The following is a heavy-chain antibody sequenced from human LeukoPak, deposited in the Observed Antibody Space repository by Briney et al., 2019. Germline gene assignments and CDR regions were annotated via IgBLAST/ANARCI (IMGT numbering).Heavy chain of an antibody. Sequence: SETLSLTCAVYGGSFSGYYWSWIRQPPGKGLERIGEINHSGSTNYNPSLKSRVTISVDTSKNQFSLKLSSVTAADTAVYYCAGGRIQLWLWTFDYWGQGTLVTVSS. CDR1: GGSFSGYY. J-gene: IGHJ4*02. V-gene: IGHV4-34*01. D-gene: IGHD5-18*01. CDR3: AGGRIQLWLWTFDY. CDR2: INHSGST.